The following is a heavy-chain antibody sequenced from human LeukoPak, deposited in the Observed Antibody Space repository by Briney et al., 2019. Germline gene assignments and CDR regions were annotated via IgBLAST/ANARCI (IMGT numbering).Heavy chain of an antibody. CDR2: MNSDGSST. J-gene: IGHJ4*02. V-gene: IGHV3-74*01. CDR1: GFTFSRYW. CDR3: AGDFGISEVY. Sequence: GGSLRLSCAASGFTFSRYWTHWVRQAPGKGPVWVSRMNSDGSSTSYADSVKGRFTISRDNAKNTLYLQMNSLRAEDTAVYYCAGDFGISEVYWGQGTLVTVSS. D-gene: IGHD1-20*01.